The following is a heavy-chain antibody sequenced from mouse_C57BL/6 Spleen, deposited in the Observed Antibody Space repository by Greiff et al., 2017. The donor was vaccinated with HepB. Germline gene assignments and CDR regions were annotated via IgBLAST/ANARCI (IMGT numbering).Heavy chain of an antibody. CDR2: IYPRSGNT. Sequence: VQLQQSGAELARPGASVKLSCKASGYTFTSYGISWVKQRTGQGLEWIGEIYPRSGNTYYNEKFKGKATLTADKSSSTAYMELRSLTSEDSAVYFWARATTNVVDYWGQGTTLTVSS. CDR1: GYTFTSYG. CDR3: ARATTNVVDY. D-gene: IGHD1-1*01. V-gene: IGHV1-81*01. J-gene: IGHJ2*01.